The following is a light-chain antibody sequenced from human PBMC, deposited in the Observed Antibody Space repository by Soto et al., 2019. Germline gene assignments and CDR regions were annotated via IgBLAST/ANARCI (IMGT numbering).Light chain of an antibody. CDR3: QQYYSTPYT. Sequence: DIVMTQSPDSLAVSLGERATINCKSSQSVLYSSNNKNYLAWYQQKPGQPPKLLISWASTRESGVPDRFSGSGYGTDFTLTISSLQAEDVAVYYCQQYYSTPYTFGQGTKLEIK. V-gene: IGKV4-1*01. CDR2: WAS. CDR1: QSVLYSSNNKNY. J-gene: IGKJ2*01.